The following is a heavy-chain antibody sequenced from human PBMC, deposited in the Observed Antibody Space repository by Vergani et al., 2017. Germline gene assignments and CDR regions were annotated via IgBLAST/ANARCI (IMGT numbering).Heavy chain of an antibody. CDR3: AKDHRVEMATIRGVVYFDY. J-gene: IGHJ4*02. V-gene: IGHV3-15*01. Sequence: EVQLVESGGGLVKPGGSLRLSCAASGFTFSNAWMSWVRQAPGKGLEWVGRIKSKTDGGTTDYAAPVKGRFTISRDNSKNTLYLQMNSLRAEDTAVYYCAKDHRVEMATIRGVVYFDYWGQGTLVTVSS. CDR2: IKSKTDGGTT. D-gene: IGHD5-24*01. CDR1: GFTFSNAW.